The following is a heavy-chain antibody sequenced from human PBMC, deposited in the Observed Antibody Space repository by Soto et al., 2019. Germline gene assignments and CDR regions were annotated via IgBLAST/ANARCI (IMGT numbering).Heavy chain of an antibody. J-gene: IGHJ6*02. Sequence: QVQLVQSGAEVTKPGASVKVSCKASGYTFTSYDITWVRQATGQGLEGMGWMSPNSGATGYAQKFQGRVTMTRDTSISTVYMELSNLRSEDTAIYYCARGVDNGVDVWGQGSTGTVSS. V-gene: IGHV1-8*01. CDR2: MSPNSGAT. CDR3: ARGVDNGVDV. CDR1: GYTFTSYD. D-gene: IGHD2-8*01.